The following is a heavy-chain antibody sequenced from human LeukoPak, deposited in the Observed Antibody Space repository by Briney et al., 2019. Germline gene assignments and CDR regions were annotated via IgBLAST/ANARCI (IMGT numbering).Heavy chain of an antibody. V-gene: IGHV1-18*01. CDR1: GYTFTSYG. CDR2: ISAYNGNT. CDR3: ARVYDSSGYPHMSGHPIDY. Sequence: ASVKVSCKASGYTFTSYGISWVRQAPGQGLEWMGWISAYNGNTNYAQKPQGRVTMTTDTSTSTAYMELRSLRSDDTAVYYCARVYDSSGYPHMSGHPIDYWGQGTLVTVSS. J-gene: IGHJ4*02. D-gene: IGHD3-22*01.